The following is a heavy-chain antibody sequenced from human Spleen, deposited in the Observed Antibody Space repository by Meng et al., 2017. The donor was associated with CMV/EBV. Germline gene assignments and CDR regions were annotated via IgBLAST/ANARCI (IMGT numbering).Heavy chain of an antibody. V-gene: IGHV3-15*01. Sequence: LRLSCTASGFTFSNAWMNWVRQAPGKGLEWVGRIKSKTDGETTDYAAPVKGRFTISRDDSKNTLYLQMNSLKTEDTAVYYCTTGLDYWGQGTLVTSPQ. CDR3: TTGLDY. CDR1: GFTFSNAW. CDR2: IKSKTDGETT. J-gene: IGHJ4*02.